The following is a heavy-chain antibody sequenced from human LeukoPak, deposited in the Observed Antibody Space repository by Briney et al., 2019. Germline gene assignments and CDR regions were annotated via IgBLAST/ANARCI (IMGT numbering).Heavy chain of an antibody. D-gene: IGHD3-10*01. CDR1: GFTFSSYW. V-gene: IGHV3-7*01. J-gene: IGHJ5*02. Sequence: GGSLRLSCAASGFTFSSYWMSWVRQAPGKGLERVANIKQDGSEKYYVDSVKGRFTISRDNAKNSLYLQMNSLRAEDTAVYYCARENRLLWFGELMNWFDPWGQGTLVTVSS. CDR3: ARENRLLWFGELMNWFDP. CDR2: IKQDGSEK.